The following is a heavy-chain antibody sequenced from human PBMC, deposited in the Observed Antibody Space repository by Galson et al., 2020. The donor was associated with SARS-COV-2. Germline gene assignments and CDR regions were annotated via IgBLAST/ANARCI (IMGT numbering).Heavy chain of an antibody. CDR1: GGSISSSDW. J-gene: IGHJ6*03. D-gene: IGHD2-21*02. CDR3: SRIIVTAYYFSYMDV. Sequence: SETLSLTCAVSGGSISSSDWWGWVRQPPGKGLEWIWEIFHSGYTNYNPSLKSRVTMSVDTSKNELSLKLSSVTAADTALYYCSRIIVTAYYFSYMDVWGKGTTVTVSS. V-gene: IGHV4-4*02. CDR2: IFHSGYT.